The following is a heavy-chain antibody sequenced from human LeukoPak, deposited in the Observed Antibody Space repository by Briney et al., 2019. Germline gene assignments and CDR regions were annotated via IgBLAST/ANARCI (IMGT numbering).Heavy chain of an antibody. D-gene: IGHD6-19*01. CDR1: GGSISSGGYY. V-gene: IGHV4-30-2*01. CDR3: AREVIYSSGWYDY. Sequence: PSETLSLTCTVSGGSISSGGYYWSWIRQPPGKGLEWIGYVYHSGSTYYNPSLKSRVTISVDRSKNQFSLKLSSVTAADTAVYYCAREVIYSSGWYDYWGQGTLVTVSS. CDR2: VYHSGST. J-gene: IGHJ4*02.